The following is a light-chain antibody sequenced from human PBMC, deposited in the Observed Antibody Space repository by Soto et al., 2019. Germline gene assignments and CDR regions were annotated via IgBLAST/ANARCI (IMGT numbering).Light chain of an antibody. CDR2: WGF. J-gene: IGKJ1*01. V-gene: IGKV4-1*01. CDR1: QSVLYSSNNKNY. CDR3: HQYYGSPPRT. Sequence: IVMTQSPDSLAVSLGERATINCKSSQSVLYSSNNKNYLAWYQQKPGQSPKLLISWGFIRESGVPDRFSGSGSGTDFTLTISRLQAEDVAVYYCHQYYGSPPRTFGQGTKVEIK.